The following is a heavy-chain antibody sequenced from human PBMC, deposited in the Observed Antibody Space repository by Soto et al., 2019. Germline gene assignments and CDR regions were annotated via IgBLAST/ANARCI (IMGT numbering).Heavy chain of an antibody. D-gene: IGHD5-18*01. J-gene: IGHJ4*02. Sequence: SETLSLTCAVSLYSISSGYYWGWIRQPPGKGLEWIGSIYHSGNINYNRSLKSRGTLSVDTSKNQFSLRVSHVTAADTAVYYCARAIRGFSQGFGYWGQGTLVT. CDR1: LYSISSGYY. CDR3: ARAIRGFSQGFGY. V-gene: IGHV4-38-2*01. CDR2: IYHSGNI.